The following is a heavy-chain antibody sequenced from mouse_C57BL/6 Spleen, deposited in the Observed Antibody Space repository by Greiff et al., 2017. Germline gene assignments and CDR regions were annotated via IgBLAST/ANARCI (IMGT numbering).Heavy chain of an antibody. Sequence: VQLQQSGPELVKPGASVKIPCKASGYTFTDYNMDWVKQSHGKSLEWIGDINPNNGGTIYNQKFKGKATLTVDKSSSTAYMELRSLTSEDTAVYYCARRSPYDGYYGGYFDVWGTGTTVTVSS. V-gene: IGHV1-18*01. CDR2: INPNNGGT. J-gene: IGHJ1*03. CDR3: ARRSPYDGYYGGYFDV. CDR1: GYTFTDYN. D-gene: IGHD2-3*01.